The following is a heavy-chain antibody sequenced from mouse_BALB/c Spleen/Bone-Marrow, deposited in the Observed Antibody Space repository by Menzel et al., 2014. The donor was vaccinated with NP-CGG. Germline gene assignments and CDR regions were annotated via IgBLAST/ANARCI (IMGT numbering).Heavy chain of an antibody. CDR1: GYTFTDYV. V-gene: IGHV1-77*01. CDR2: IYPGSGST. CDR3: ASRGEVRRHYYAMDY. Sequence: VKFQESGPELVKPGASVKMSCKASGYTFTDYVISWVKQRTGQGLEWIGEIYPGSGSTYYNEKFKGKATLTADKSSNTAYMQLSSLTSEDSAVYFCASRGEVRRHYYAMDYWGQGTSVTVSS. J-gene: IGHJ4*01. D-gene: IGHD2-14*01.